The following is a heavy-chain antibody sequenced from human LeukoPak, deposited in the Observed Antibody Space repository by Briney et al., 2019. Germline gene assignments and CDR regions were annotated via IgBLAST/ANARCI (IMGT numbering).Heavy chain of an antibody. CDR2: VHYSGST. D-gene: IGHD2-15*01. Sequence: SETLSLTCTVSGGSINSHYWSWIRQPPGKGLEGIGYVHYSGSTNYNPSLKSRVTISVDTSKNQFSLNLRSATAADTAIYFCVRGGGRFYNWGQGTLVTVSS. CDR1: GGSINSHY. CDR3: VRGGGRFYN. V-gene: IGHV4-59*11. J-gene: IGHJ5*02.